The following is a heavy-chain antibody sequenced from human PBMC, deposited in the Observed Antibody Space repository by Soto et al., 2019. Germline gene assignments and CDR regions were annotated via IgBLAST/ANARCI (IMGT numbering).Heavy chain of an antibody. J-gene: IGHJ4*02. CDR3: ATAGPRTYYYDSSPIDY. CDR2: FDPEDGET. V-gene: IGHV1-24*01. Sequence: ASVNVSCKVSGYTITELCRHWVRQAPRKGLEWMGGFDPEDGETIYAQKFQGRVTMTEDTSTDTAYMELSSLRSEDTAVYYCATAGPRTYYYDSSPIDYWGQGTLVTVSS. D-gene: IGHD3-22*01. CDR1: GYTITELC.